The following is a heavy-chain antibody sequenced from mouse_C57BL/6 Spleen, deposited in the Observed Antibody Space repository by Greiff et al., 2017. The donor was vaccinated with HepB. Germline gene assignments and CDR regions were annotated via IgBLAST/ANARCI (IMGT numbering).Heavy chain of an antibody. CDR1: GYSFTDYN. V-gene: IGHV1-39*01. CDR2: INPNYGTT. CDR3: AIGDYGSSSLDY. Sequence: LVESGPELVKPGASVKISCKASGYSFTDYNMNWVKQSNGKSLEWIGVINPNYGTTSYNQKFKGKATLTVDQSSSTAYMQLNSLTSEDSAVYYCAIGDYGSSSLDYWGQGTTLTVSS. D-gene: IGHD1-1*01. J-gene: IGHJ2*01.